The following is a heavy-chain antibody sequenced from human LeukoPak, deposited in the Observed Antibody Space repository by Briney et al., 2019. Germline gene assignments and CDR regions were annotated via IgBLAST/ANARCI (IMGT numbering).Heavy chain of an antibody. CDR1: GYTFTSYY. D-gene: IGHD3-22*01. CDR3: ARTLEVEEGWFDP. CDR2: INPSGGST. J-gene: IGHJ5*02. V-gene: IGHV1-46*01. Sequence: ASVKVSCKASGYTFTSYYMHWVRQAPGQGREWMGIINPSGGSTSYAQKFQGRVTMTRDTSTSTVYMELSSLRSEDTGVYYCARTLEVEEGWFDPWGQGTMVTVSS.